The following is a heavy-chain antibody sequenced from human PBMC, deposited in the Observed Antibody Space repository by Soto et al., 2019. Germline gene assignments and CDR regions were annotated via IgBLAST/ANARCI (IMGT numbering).Heavy chain of an antibody. Sequence: SETLSLTCTVSGGSLSHFYWSWIRQSPEKGLEWIGYMYSSGSTNYNPSLNSRGTMSLDMSQNQFSLRLRSVTAADTAVYYCTRGQGREGYNLRYFPHWGQGTQVTVS. CDR1: GGSLSHFY. D-gene: IGHD5-12*01. V-gene: IGHV4-59*01. J-gene: IGHJ1*01. CDR3: TRGQGREGYNLRYFPH. CDR2: MYSSGST.